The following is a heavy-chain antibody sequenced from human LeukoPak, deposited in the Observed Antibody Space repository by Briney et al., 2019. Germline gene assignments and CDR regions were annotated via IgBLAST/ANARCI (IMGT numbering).Heavy chain of an antibody. CDR1: GFTFSSYG. CDR2: ISSSSSYI. D-gene: IGHD3-10*01. J-gene: IGHJ6*02. V-gene: IGHV3-21*01. CDR3: ARDPRLSSGSYYPDV. Sequence: PGGSLRLSCAASGFTFSSYGMNWVRQAPGKGLEWVSSISSSSSYIYYADSVKGRFTISRDNAKNSLYLQMNSLRAEDMAVYYCARDPRLSSGSYYPDVWGQGTTVTVSS.